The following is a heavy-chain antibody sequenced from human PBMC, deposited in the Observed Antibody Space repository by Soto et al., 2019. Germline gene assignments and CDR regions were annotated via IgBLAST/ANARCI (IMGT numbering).Heavy chain of an antibody. V-gene: IGHV4-34*01. CDR2: INRSGST. D-gene: IGHD6-6*01. Sequence: PSETLSLTCAVYGGSFSGYYWSWIRQPPGKGLEWIGEINRSGSTNYNPSLKSRVTISVDTSKNQFSLKLSSVTAADTAVYYCARGTVIAAPRYYMDVWGKGATVTVSS. CDR1: GGSFSGYY. J-gene: IGHJ6*03. CDR3: ARGTVIAAPRYYMDV.